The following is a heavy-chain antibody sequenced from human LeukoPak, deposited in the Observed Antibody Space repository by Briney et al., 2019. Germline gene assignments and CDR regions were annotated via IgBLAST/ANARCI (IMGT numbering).Heavy chain of an antibody. CDR2: IWYDGTDT. CDR1: GFTFSRFN. Sequence: PGGSLRLSCVASGFTFSRFNMHWVRQAPGKGLEWVALIWYDGTDTYYADAVKGRFTISRDNSKNTLYLQMDSLRAEDTAVYYCARDAGERWTVDFDYWGQGTLVTVSS. J-gene: IGHJ4*02. V-gene: IGHV3-33*01. CDR3: ARDAGERWTVDFDY. D-gene: IGHD3/OR15-3a*01.